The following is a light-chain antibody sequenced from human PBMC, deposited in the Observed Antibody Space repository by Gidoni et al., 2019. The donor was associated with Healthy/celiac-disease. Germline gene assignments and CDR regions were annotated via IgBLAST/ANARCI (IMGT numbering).Light chain of an antibody. J-gene: IGLJ3*02. CDR2: DVS. Sequence: QSALTQPAPVSGSPGQSITISCTGTSSDVGGYNYVSWYQQHPGKAPKLMIYDVSNRPSGVSNRFAGSKSGNTASLTISGLQAEDEDDYYCSSYTSSSTLWVFGGGTKLTV. V-gene: IGLV2-14*03. CDR1: SSDVGGYNY. CDR3: SSYTSSSTLWV.